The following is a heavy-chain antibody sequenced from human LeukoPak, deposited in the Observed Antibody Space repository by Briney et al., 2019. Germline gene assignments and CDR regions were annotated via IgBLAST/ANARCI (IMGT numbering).Heavy chain of an antibody. V-gene: IGHV3-21*01. CDR2: ISSSSSYI. J-gene: IGHJ6*02. CDR3: ARDCSGGSCYLGSYGMDV. Sequence: GGSLRLSCAASGFTFSSYSMNWVRQAPGKGLEWVSSISSSSSYIYYADSVKGRFTISRDNAKNSLYLQMNSLRAEDTAVYYCARDCSGGSCYLGSYGMDVWGQGTTVTVSS. D-gene: IGHD2-15*01. CDR1: GFTFSSYS.